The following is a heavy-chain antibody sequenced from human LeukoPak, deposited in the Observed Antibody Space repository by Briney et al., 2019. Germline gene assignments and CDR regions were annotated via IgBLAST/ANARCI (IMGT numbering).Heavy chain of an antibody. CDR1: GGSIRSDY. Sequence: PSETLSLTCSLSGGSIRSDYSSWIRHPPGKGLEWIGFTYSSVNTYKNPSLRRRVTISLDTSKSQFFLNLNSVTAADTAVYFCARHAESDYSWSRRGLIHIGAFDLWGQGTMVTVSS. CDR3: ARHAESDYSWSRRGLIHIGAFDL. J-gene: IGHJ3*01. CDR2: TYSSVNT. V-gene: IGHV4-59*08. D-gene: IGHD3-10*01.